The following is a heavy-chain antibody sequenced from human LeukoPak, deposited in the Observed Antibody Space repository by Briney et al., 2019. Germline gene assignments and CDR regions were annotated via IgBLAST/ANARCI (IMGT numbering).Heavy chain of an antibody. CDR3: ARGMVRGKPIILPPTY. Sequence: GASVKVSCKASGYTFTSYGISWVRHAPGQGLEWMGWISAHNGRTNYAQKLQGRVTMTTDTSTSTAYMELRSLRSDDTAVYYCARGMVRGKPIILPPTYWGQGTLVTVSS. CDR1: GYTFTSYG. V-gene: IGHV1-18*01. CDR2: ISAHNGRT. J-gene: IGHJ4*02. D-gene: IGHD3-10*01.